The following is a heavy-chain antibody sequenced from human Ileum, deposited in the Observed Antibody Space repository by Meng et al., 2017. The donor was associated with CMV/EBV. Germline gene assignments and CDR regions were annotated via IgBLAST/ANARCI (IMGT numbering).Heavy chain of an antibody. CDR3: ARGTGVAVAGTRGKYFDY. J-gene: IGHJ4*02. CDR2: ISSSSTYI. D-gene: IGHD6-19*01. V-gene: IGHV3-21*01. CDR1: TFSSYS. Sequence: TFSSYSMNWVRQAPGKGLEWVSSISSSSTYIYYADSAKGRFTISRDNANNSLSLQMNSLRAEDTAVYYCARGTGVAVAGTRGKYFDYWGQGTLVTVSS.